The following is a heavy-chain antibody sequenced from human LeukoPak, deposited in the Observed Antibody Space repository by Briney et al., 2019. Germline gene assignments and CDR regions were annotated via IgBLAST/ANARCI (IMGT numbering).Heavy chain of an antibody. J-gene: IGHJ6*02. CDR3: ARVRNGPFLDYYYGMDV. Sequence: SETLSLTCTVSGGSISSYYWSWIRKPPAQGQEWNGYIYYSGSSNSNSSLTRRVPISVATSKNQFSLNLSSVTAADTAVYYCARVRNGPFLDYYYGMDVWGQGTTVTVSS. CDR2: IYYSGSS. CDR1: GGSISSYY. D-gene: IGHD1-1*01. V-gene: IGHV4-59*01.